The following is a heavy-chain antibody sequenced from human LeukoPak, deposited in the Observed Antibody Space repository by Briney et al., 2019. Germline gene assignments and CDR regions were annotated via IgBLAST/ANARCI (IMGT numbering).Heavy chain of an antibody. Sequence: SETLSLTCAVYGGSFSGYYWSWIRQPPGKGLEWIGEINHSGSTNYNPSLKSRVTISVDTSKNQFSLKLSSVTAADTAVYYCAREPRGPPNMVRGQIHWFDPWGQGTLVTVSS. V-gene: IGHV4-34*01. J-gene: IGHJ5*02. CDR2: INHSGST. CDR1: GGSFSGYY. D-gene: IGHD3-10*01. CDR3: AREPRGPPNMVRGQIHWFDP.